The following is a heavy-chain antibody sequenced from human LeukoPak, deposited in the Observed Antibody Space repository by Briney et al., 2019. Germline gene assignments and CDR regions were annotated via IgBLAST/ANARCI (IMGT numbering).Heavy chain of an antibody. CDR2: IYPGDSDI. CDR1: GFSFTSYW. J-gene: IGHJ3*02. V-gene: IGHV5-51*01. CDR3: ARGVDTAMVTLEGAFDI. Sequence: GESLKISCKGSGFSFTSYWIGWVRQMPGKGLEWMGIIYPGDSDIRYSPSFQGQVTISADKSISTAYLQWSSLKASDTAMYYCARGVDTAMVTLEGAFDIWGQGTKVTVSS. D-gene: IGHD5-18*01.